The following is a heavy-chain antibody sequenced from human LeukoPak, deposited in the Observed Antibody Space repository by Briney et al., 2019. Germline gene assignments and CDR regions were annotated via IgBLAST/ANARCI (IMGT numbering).Heavy chain of an antibody. J-gene: IGHJ4*02. CDR3: ARGTTGTTGYFDY. D-gene: IGHD1-1*01. CDR2: IYYSGST. V-gene: IGHV4-59*01. CDR1: GGSISSYY. Sequence: SETLSLTCTVSGGSISSYYWSWIRQPPGKGLEWIGYIYYSGSTNYNPSLKSRVTISVDTSKNQFSLKLSSVTAADTAVYYCARGTTGTTGYFDYWGQGTLVTVSS.